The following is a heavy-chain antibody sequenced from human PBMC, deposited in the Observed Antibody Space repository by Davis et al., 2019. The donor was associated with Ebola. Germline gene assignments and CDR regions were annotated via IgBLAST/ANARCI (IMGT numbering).Heavy chain of an antibody. J-gene: IGHJ6*02. CDR2: ISGSGGST. V-gene: IGHV3-23*01. CDR3: AKDLGGRYYYYYGMDV. CDR1: GFTFSSYA. Sequence: GESLKISCAASGFTFSSYAMSWVRQAPGKGLEWVSAISGSGGSTYYADSVKGRFTISRDNSKNTLYLQMNSLRAEDTAVYYCAKDLGGRYYYYYGMDVWGQGTTVTVSS.